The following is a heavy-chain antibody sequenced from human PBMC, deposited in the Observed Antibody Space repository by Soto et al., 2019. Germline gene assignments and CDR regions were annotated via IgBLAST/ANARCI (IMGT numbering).Heavy chain of an antibody. V-gene: IGHV4-61*01. CDR1: GGSVSSSSYY. J-gene: IGHJ6*02. D-gene: IGHD6-19*01. CDR2: IYYSGST. Sequence: SETLSLTCTVSGGSVSSSSYYWSWIRQPPGKGLEWIGYIYYSGSTSYNPSLKSRVTISLDTSKNQFSLKLSSVTAADTAVYYCARFRLGGVQWLARGGKYLDYYYGMDVWGQGTTVTVSS. CDR3: ARFRLGGVQWLARGGKYLDYYYGMDV.